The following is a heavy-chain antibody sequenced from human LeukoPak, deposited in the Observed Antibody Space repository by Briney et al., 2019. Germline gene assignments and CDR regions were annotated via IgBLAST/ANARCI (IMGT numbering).Heavy chain of an antibody. D-gene: IGHD2-21*01. Sequence: AISGGGETTCYADSVKGRFTISRENSKNTLYLQINSLRAEDTAVYYCTKEGPVNAIGNLWGQGTLVTVSS. V-gene: IGHV3-23*01. CDR3: TKEGPVNAIGNL. J-gene: IGHJ5*02. CDR2: ISGGGETT.